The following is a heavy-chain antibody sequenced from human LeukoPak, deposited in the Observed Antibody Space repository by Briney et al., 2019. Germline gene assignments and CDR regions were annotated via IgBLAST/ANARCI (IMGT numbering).Heavy chain of an antibody. D-gene: IGHD3-10*01. CDR3: ARDLRVRGVIIIGY. Sequence: ASVSVSCKSSRYTFTSYYTHWVRQAPGQGREWMGIINPSGGSTSYAQKFQGRVTITRDTSTSTVYMELSSLRSEDTAVYYCARDLRVRGVIIIGYWGQGTLVTVSS. CDR1: RYTFTSYY. J-gene: IGHJ4*02. V-gene: IGHV1-46*01. CDR2: INPSGGST.